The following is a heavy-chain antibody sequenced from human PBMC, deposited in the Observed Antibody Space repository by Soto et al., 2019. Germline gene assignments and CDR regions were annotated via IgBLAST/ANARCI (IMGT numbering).Heavy chain of an antibody. CDR2: IIPIFGTA. CDR1: GGTFSSYA. D-gene: IGHD2-2*01. V-gene: IGHV1-69*13. J-gene: IGHJ4*02. CDR3: ARQDCSSTSCQSPLLDY. Sequence: GASVKVSCKASGGTFSSYAISWVRRAPGQGLEWMGGIIPIFGTANYAQKFQGRVTITADESTSTAYMELSSLRSEDTAVYYCARQDCSSTSCQSPLLDYWGQGTLVTVSS.